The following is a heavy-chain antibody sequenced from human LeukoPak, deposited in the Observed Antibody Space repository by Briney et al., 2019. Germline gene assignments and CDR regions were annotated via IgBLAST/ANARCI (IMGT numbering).Heavy chain of an antibody. Sequence: PSETLSLTCTVSGGSISSHYWSWIRQPPGKGLEWIGYIYYSGSTNYNPSLKSRVTISVDTSKNQFSLKLSSVTAADTAVYYCARVRYCSSTSCLDYYYMDVWGKGTTVTVSS. D-gene: IGHD2-2*01. V-gene: IGHV4-59*11. CDR2: IYYSGST. CDR3: ARVRYCSSTSCLDYYYMDV. J-gene: IGHJ6*03. CDR1: GGSISSHY.